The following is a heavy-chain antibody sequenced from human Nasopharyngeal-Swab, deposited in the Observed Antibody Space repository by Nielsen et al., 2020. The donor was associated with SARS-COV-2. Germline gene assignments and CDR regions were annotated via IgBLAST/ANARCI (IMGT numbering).Heavy chain of an antibody. CDR1: GYTFTSYA. CDR2: INAGNGNT. D-gene: IGHD3-22*01. Sequence: ASVKVSCKASGYTFTSYAMHWVRQAPAQRLEWTGWINAGNGNTKYSQKFQGRVTITRDTSASTAYMELSSLRSEDTAVYYCAGDRRSGYHYEGKDTYYYYMDVWGKGTTVTVSS. J-gene: IGHJ6*03. V-gene: IGHV1-3*01. CDR3: AGDRRSGYHYEGKDTYYYYMDV.